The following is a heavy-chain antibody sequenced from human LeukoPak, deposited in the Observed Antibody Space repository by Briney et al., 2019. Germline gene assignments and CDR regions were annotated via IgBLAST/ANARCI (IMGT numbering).Heavy chain of an antibody. D-gene: IGHD2-15*01. CDR2: IYYSGST. V-gene: IGHV4-30-4*01. J-gene: IGHJ5*02. Sequence: SETLSLTCTVSGGSISSGDYYWSWIRQPPGKGLEWIGYIYYSGSTYYNPPLKSRVTISVDTSKNQFSLKLSSVTAADTAVYYCARVDLGYCSGGSCLNWFDPWGQGTLVTVSS. CDR1: GGSISSGDYY. CDR3: ARVDLGYCSGGSCLNWFDP.